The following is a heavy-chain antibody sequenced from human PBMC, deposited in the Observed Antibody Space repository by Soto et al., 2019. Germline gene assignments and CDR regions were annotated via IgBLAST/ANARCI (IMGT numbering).Heavy chain of an antibody. Sequence: QVQLVESGGGVVQPGRSLRLSCAASGFTFSSYGMHWVRQAPGKGLEWVAVIWYDGSNKYYADSVKGRFTISRDNSKNTLYLQMNSLRAEDTAVYYCAKEKRWLQLCGYFDLWGRGTLVTVSS. J-gene: IGHJ2*01. CDR1: GFTFSSYG. V-gene: IGHV3-33*06. D-gene: IGHD5-12*01. CDR3: AKEKRWLQLCGYFDL. CDR2: IWYDGSNK.